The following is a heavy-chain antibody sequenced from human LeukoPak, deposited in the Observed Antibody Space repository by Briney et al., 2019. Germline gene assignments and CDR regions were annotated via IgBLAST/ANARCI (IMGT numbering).Heavy chain of an antibody. CDR3: ARGHYYDSSGYYRPCDY. CDR2: IIPIFGTA. CDR1: GGTFSSYA. J-gene: IGHJ4*02. V-gene: IGHV1-69*13. D-gene: IGHD3-22*01. Sequence: SVKVSCKASGGTFSSYAISWVRQAPGQGLEWMGGIIPIFGTANYAQKFQGRVTITADESTSTAYMELSSLRSEDTAVYYCARGHYYDSSGYYRPCDYWGQGTLVTVSS.